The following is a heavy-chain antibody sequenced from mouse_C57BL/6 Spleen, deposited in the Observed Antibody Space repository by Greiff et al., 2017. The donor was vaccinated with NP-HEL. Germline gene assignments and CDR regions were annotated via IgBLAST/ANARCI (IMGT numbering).Heavy chain of an antibody. CDR2: IWSGGST. CDR3: SIYGSSFAWFDY. Sequence: QVQLQQSGPGLVQPSQSLSITCTVSGFSLTSYGVHWVRQPPGKGLEWLGVIWSGGSTDYNAAFISRRSISKDNSKSQVFFKMNSMQADDTAIYYCSIYGSSFAWFDYWGQGTLVTVSA. V-gene: IGHV2-4*01. CDR1: GFSLTSYG. J-gene: IGHJ3*01. D-gene: IGHD1-1*01.